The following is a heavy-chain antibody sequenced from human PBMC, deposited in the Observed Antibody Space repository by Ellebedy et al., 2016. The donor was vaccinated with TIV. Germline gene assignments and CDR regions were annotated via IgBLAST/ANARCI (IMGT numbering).Heavy chain of an antibody. Sequence: MPSETLSLTCTVSGDSISSSVYYWGWIRQPPGKGLEWIGSFSQSGSTYYNPSLKSRVTISVDMSKNQFSLKLSSVTAADTAVYYCARPAYPSSTGNGWFDPWGQGTLVTVSS. J-gene: IGHJ5*02. D-gene: IGHD2-2*01. V-gene: IGHV4-39*01. CDR2: FSQSGST. CDR1: GDSISSSVYY. CDR3: ARPAYPSSTGNGWFDP.